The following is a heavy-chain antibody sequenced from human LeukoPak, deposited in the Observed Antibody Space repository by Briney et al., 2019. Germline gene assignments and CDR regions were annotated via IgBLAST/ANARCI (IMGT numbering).Heavy chain of an antibody. CDR2: IIPIFGTA. CDR1: GGTFSSYA. D-gene: IGHD2-15*01. V-gene: IGHV1-69*06. Sequence: ASVKVSCKASGGTFSSYAISWVRQAPGQGLEWMGGIIPIFGTANYAQKFQGRVTITADKSTSTAYMELNSLRAEDTAVYYCARDRRCSGGSCYLDYWGQGTLVTVSS. J-gene: IGHJ4*02. CDR3: ARDRRCSGGSCYLDY.